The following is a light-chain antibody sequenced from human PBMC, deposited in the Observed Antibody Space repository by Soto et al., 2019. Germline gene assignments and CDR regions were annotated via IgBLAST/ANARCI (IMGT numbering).Light chain of an antibody. J-gene: IGLJ2*01. CDR3: CSYGGSNNYVL. CDR1: SSDVGGYDY. CDR2: DVT. Sequence: QSVLTQPPSVSGSPGQSVTISCTGTSSDVGGYDYVSWYQQRPGKAPKLLIYDVTKRPSGVPDRFSGSKSGNTASLTISGLQAEDEADFYCCSYGGSNNYVLFGGGTKLTVL. V-gene: IGLV2-11*01.